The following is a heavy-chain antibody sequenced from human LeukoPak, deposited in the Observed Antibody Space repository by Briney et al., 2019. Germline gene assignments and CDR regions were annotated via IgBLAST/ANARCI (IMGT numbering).Heavy chain of an antibody. CDR3: ARVGADVGDILTGYYMKYYFDY. J-gene: IGHJ4*02. CDR2: IYYSGST. V-gene: IGHV4-59*01. D-gene: IGHD3-9*01. Sequence: SETLSLTCTVSGGSISNYYWSWIRQPPGKGLEWIGYIYYSGSTNYNPSLKSRVTISVDTSKNQFSLKLSSVTAADTAVYYCARVGADVGDILTGYYMKYYFDYWGQGTLVTVSS. CDR1: GGSISNYY.